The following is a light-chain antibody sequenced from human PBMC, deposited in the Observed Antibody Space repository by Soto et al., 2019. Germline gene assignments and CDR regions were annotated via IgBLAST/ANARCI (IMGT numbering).Light chain of an antibody. CDR1: SGHSNYA. Sequence: QPVLTQSPSASASLGASVKLTCTLSSGHSNYAIAWRQQQSEKGPRYLMKLNSDGSHSEGDGIPDRFSGSSSGAERYLALSSLQYEDEADYYCQTWGSGIVVFGGGTKLTVL. V-gene: IGLV4-69*01. CDR2: LNSDGSH. J-gene: IGLJ2*01. CDR3: QTWGSGIVV.